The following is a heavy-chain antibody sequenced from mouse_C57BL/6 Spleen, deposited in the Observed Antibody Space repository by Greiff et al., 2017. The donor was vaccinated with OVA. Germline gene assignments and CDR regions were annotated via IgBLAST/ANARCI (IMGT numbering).Heavy chain of an antibody. CDR2: IYPGDGDT. J-gene: IGHJ1*03. CDR3: ARHYGSGGYFDV. CDR1: GYAFSSSW. D-gene: IGHD1-1*01. Sequence: VQLQQSGPELVKPGASVKISCKASGYAFSSSWMNWVKQRPGKGLEWIGRIYPGDGDTNYNGKFKGKATLTADKSSSTAYMQLSSLTSEDCAVYCCARHYGSGGYFDVWGTGTTVTVSS. V-gene: IGHV1-82*01.